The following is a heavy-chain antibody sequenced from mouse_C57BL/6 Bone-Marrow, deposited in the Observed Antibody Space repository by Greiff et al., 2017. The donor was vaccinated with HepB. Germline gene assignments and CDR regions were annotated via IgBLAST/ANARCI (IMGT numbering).Heavy chain of an antibody. CDR3: TRVWYYGLYYYAMDY. Sequence: DVKLVESGEGLVKPGGSLKLSCAASGFTFSSYAMSWVRQTPEKRLEWVAYISSGGDYIYYADTVKGRFTISRDNARITLYLQMSSLKSEDTAMYYCTRVWYYGLYYYAMDYWGQGTSVTVSS. CDR1: GFTFSSYA. D-gene: IGHD1-1*01. V-gene: IGHV5-9-1*02. J-gene: IGHJ4*01. CDR2: ISSGGDYI.